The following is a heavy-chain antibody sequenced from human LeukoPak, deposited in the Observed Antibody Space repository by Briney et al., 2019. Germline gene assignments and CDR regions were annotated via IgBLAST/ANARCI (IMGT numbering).Heavy chain of an antibody. V-gene: IGHV3-30*01. CDR2: ISYRGTNE. D-gene: IGHD3-16*01. CDR3: VRTAESGGLYYYGMDV. Sequence: GRSLRLSCAASGFTFSTYAMHWVRQAPGKGLEWVAVISYRGTNEYYADSVMGRVSISRDNAKNTLYLQMNSLRDDDTAVYYCVRTAESGGLYYYGMDVWGQGTTVTVSS. CDR1: GFTFSTYA. J-gene: IGHJ6*02.